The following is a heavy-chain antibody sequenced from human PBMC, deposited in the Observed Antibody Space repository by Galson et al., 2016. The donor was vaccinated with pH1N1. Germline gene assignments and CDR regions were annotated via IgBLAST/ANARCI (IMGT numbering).Heavy chain of an antibody. D-gene: IGHD3-22*01. CDR3: VRTIHRLGYGPDY. J-gene: IGHJ4*02. Sequence: PALVKPTQTLTLTCTFSGFSLTTTGVSVGWIRQPPGEALEWLALIYWDDDKRYRQSLKNRLTLINDNSRNEVVLTMTDMDPVDTATYYCVRTIHRLGYGPDYWGQGILVTVSS. CDR1: GFSLTTTGVS. CDR2: IYWDDDK. V-gene: IGHV2-5*02.